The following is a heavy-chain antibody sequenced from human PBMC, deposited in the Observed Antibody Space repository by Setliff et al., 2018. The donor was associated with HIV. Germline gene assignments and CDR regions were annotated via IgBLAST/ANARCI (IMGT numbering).Heavy chain of an antibody. CDR3: ARETLREDGDYGYFDL. CDR1: GYTFTSYG. CDR2: ISAYKGNT. V-gene: IGHV1-18*01. J-gene: IGHJ2*01. D-gene: IGHD4-17*01. Sequence: ASVKVSCKASGYTFTSYGISWVRQAPGQGLEWMGWISAYKGNTNYAQKLQGRVTMTTDTSTSTAYMELRSLKSDDTAVYYCARETLREDGDYGYFDLWGRGTLVTVSS.